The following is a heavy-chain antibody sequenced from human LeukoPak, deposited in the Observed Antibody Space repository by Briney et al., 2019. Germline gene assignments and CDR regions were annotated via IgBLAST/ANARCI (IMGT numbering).Heavy chain of an antibody. CDR2: ISTGGST. Sequence: PSETLSLTCTVSGASISSSYCTWIRQPAGEGLEWIGRISTGGSTTYNPSFKSRVTMSVDMSKNQFSLKLSSVTAADTAVYYCARAPYYDSSGYLGWGQGTLVTVSS. V-gene: IGHV4-4*07. D-gene: IGHD3-22*01. CDR1: GASISSSY. J-gene: IGHJ4*02. CDR3: ARAPYYDSSGYLG.